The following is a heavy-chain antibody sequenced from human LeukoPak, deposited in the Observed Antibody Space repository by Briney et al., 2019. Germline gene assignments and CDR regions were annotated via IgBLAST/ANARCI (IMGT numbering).Heavy chain of an antibody. CDR1: GFSFSSYG. Sequence: PGGSLRLSCAASGFSFSSYGIHWVRQAPGKGLEWVAVIWYDGSNKYYADSVKGRFTISSDNSKNTLYLQMNSLRAEDTAVYYCAKDSSGLFGYWGQGTLVTVSS. CDR2: IWYDGSNK. J-gene: IGHJ4*02. V-gene: IGHV3-33*06. D-gene: IGHD3-22*01. CDR3: AKDSSGLFGY.